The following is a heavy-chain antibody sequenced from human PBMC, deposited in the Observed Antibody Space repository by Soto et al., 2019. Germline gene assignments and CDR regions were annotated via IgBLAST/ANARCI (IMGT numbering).Heavy chain of an antibody. V-gene: IGHV3-7*04. D-gene: IGHD1-26*01. CDR2: TNQDGSEK. CDR1: EGTVIRDW. Sequence: EVHLVECGGGLVQTGGSLRLSCAIFEGTVIRDWMNWVRQAPGKGLEWVAHTNQDGSEKYYVDSVKGRFTISRDNDKNSLYLQMNSLRAEDTAMYYCSGGVGDAFWGQGTLVTVSS. J-gene: IGHJ4*02. CDR3: SGGVGDAF.